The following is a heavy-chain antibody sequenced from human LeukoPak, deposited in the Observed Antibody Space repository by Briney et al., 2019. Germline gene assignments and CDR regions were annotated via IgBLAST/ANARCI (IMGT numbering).Heavy chain of an antibody. CDR2: ISAYNGNT. Sequence: AASVKVSCKASGYTFTSYGISWVRQAPGQGLEWMGWISAYNGNTNYAQKLQGRVTMTTDTSTSTAYMELRSLRSGDTAVYYCARDPSITIFGVVENWFDPWGQGTLVTVSS. D-gene: IGHD3-3*01. J-gene: IGHJ5*02. CDR3: ARDPSITIFGVVENWFDP. CDR1: GYTFTSYG. V-gene: IGHV1-18*01.